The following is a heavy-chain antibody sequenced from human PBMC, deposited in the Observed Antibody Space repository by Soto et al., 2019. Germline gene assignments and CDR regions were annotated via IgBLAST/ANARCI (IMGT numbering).Heavy chain of an antibody. Sequence: KGLEWMGWISAYNGNTNYAQKLQGRVTMTTDTSTSTAYMELRSLRSDDTAVYYCARSFFFQAEDGIRDVRSVSAFLLKRSSDL. CDR3: ARSFFFQAEDGIRDVRSVSAFLLKRSSDL. CDR2: ISAYNGNT. D-gene: IGHD2-15*01. V-gene: IGHV1-18*01. J-gene: IGHJ2*01.